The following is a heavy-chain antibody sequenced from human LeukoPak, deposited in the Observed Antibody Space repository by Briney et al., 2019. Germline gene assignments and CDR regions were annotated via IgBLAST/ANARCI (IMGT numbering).Heavy chain of an antibody. CDR3: AKGGYYGSGSYNDY. J-gene: IGHJ4*02. Sequence: GGSLRLSCAASGFTFSSYAMSWVRQAPGKGLEWVSAISGSGGSTYYADSVKGRFTISRDNSMNTLYLQMNSLRAEDTAVYYCAKGGYYGSGSYNDYWGQGTLVTVSS. CDR1: GFTFSSYA. CDR2: ISGSGGST. V-gene: IGHV3-23*01. D-gene: IGHD3-10*01.